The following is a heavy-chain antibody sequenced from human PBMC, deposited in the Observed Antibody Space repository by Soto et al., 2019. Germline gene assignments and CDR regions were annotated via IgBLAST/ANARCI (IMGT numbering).Heavy chain of an antibody. Sequence: GGSLRLSCAASGFTFSNYAMNWVRQAPGQGLEWVSGVSASGGTTYYADSVKGRFTISRDNSKNTLFLQMNSLRAEDTALYYCAKGRSRYNSGWYLDYWGQGTLVTVSS. CDR1: GFTFSNYA. V-gene: IGHV3-23*01. J-gene: IGHJ4*02. D-gene: IGHD6-19*01. CDR2: VSASGGTT. CDR3: AKGRSRYNSGWYLDY.